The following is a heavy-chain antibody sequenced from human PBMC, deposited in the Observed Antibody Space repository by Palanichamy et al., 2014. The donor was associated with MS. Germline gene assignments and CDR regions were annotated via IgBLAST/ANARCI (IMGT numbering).Heavy chain of an antibody. CDR1: GYTFTSYG. V-gene: IGHV1-18*01. J-gene: IGHJ5*02. CDR3: ARVHGYDFWSGYQDWFDP. Sequence: QVQLVQSGAEVKKPGASVKVSCKASGYTFTSYGISWVRQAPGQGLEWMGWISAYNGNANYAQKLQGRVTMTTDTSTSTAYMELRSLRSDDTAVYYCARVHGYDFWSGYQDWFDPWGQGTLVTVSS. D-gene: IGHD3-3*01. CDR2: ISAYNGNA.